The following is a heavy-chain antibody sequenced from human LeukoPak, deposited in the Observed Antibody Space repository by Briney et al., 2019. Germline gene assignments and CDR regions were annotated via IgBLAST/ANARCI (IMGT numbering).Heavy chain of an antibody. J-gene: IGHJ4*02. CDR2: IYYSGST. V-gene: IGHV4-59*01. D-gene: IGHD2-2*01. Sequence: KPSETLSLTCTVSGGSISSYYWSWIRQPPGKGLEWIGYIYYSGSTNYNPSLKSRVTISVDTSKNQFSLKLSSVTAADTAVYYCASRGTSWSYFDYWGQGTLVTVSS. CDR1: GGSISSYY. CDR3: ASRGTSWSYFDY.